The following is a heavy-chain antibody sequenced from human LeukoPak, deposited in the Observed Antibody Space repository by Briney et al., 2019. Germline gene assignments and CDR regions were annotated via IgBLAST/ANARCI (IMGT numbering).Heavy chain of an antibody. CDR3: ARHPKKNGIVGATIYD. CDR1: GGSISSSSYY. J-gene: IGHJ4*02. V-gene: IGHV4-39*01. Sequence: SETLSLTCTVSGGSISSSSYYWGWIRQPPGKGLEWIGGIYYSGSTYYNPSLKSRVTISVDTSKNQFSLKLSSVTAADTAVYYCARHPKKNGIVGATIYDWGQGTLVTVSS. CDR2: IYYSGST. D-gene: IGHD1-26*01.